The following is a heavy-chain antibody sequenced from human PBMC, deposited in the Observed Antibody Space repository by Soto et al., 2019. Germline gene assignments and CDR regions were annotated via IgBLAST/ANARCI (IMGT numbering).Heavy chain of an antibody. D-gene: IGHD3-10*01. Sequence: SETRSLTCTVSGGSISSYYWSWIRQPPGKGLEWIGYIYYSGSTNYNPSLKSRVTISVDTSKNQFSLKLSSVTAADTAVYYCARAGSAYYYGSGSYLYYYGMDVWGQGTTVTVSS. CDR1: GGSISSYY. CDR2: IYYSGST. J-gene: IGHJ6*02. V-gene: IGHV4-59*01. CDR3: ARAGSAYYYGSGSYLYYYGMDV.